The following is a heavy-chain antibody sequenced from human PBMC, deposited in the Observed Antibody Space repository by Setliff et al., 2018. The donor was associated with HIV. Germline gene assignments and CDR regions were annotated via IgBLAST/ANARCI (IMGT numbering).Heavy chain of an antibody. J-gene: IGHJ4*02. CDR2: INHNGGT. V-gene: IGHV4-34*01. Sequence: PSETLSLTCAVYGGSFTSYYWTWIRQAPGKDLEWIGEINHNGGTNYSPSLKSRVTISVDRSKNQFFLRLTSVTAADTAVYYCARGSYRGSGFFVRYFDFWGQGSLVTVSS. CDR1: GGSFTSYY. CDR3: ARGSYRGSGFFVRYFDF. D-gene: IGHD3-3*01.